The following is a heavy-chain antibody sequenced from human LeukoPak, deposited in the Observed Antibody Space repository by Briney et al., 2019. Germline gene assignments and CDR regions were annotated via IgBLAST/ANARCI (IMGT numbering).Heavy chain of an antibody. CDR3: VRGPPNWGFDY. V-gene: IGHV1-8*01. J-gene: IGHJ4*02. D-gene: IGHD7-27*01. Sequence: ASVKVSCKASGYTFTNYDINWVRQATGQGLEWMGWMGSNSGDTGFAQKFQGRVTMTRDTFISTAYMELNNVRSEDTAVYYCVRGPPNWGFDYWGQGTLVTVSS. CDR2: MGSNSGDT. CDR1: GYTFTNYD.